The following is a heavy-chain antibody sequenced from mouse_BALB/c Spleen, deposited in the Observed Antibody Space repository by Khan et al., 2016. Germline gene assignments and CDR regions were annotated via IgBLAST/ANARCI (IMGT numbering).Heavy chain of an antibody. CDR1: GYTFSDYE. D-gene: IGHD2-1*01. CDR2: VDPETGCT. CDR3: TGKGIVYGNYDFGY. J-gene: IGHJ2*01. Sequence: QVQLQQSGAELVRPGASVTLSCKASGYTFSDYEMHWVKQTPVHGLEWIGAVDPETGCTAYNQKFKGQATLTAGRSSSTAYMELRSLTSEDSSVYYCTGKGIVYGNYDFGYWGQGTTLTVSS. V-gene: IGHV1-15*01.